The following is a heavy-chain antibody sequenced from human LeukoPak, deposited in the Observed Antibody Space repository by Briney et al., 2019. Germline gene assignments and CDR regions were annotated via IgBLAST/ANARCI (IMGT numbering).Heavy chain of an antibody. V-gene: IGHV3-49*04. J-gene: IGHJ4*02. CDR3: TRGAPYVWGSYRSPPFDY. CDR1: GFTFGDYA. CDR2: IRSKAYGGTT. Sequence: QPGGSPRLSCTASGFTFGDYAMSWVRQAPGKGLEWVGFIRSKAYGGTTEYAASVKGRFTISRDDSKSIAYLQMNSLKTEDTAVYYCTRGAPYVWGSYRSPPFDYWGQGTLVTVSS. D-gene: IGHD3-16*02.